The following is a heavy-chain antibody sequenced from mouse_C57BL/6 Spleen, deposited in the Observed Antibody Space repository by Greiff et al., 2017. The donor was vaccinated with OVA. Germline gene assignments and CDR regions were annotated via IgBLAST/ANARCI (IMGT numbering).Heavy chain of an antibody. CDR1: GYAFTNYL. D-gene: IGHD1-1*01. Sequence: VQLVESGAELVRPGTSVKVSCKASGYAFTNYLIEWVKQRPGQGLEWIGVINPGSGGTNYNEKFKGKATLTSDKSSSTAYMQLSSLTSEDSAVYCCARGDYYGSRDFDYWGQGTTLTVSS. CDR3: ARGDYYGSRDFDY. V-gene: IGHV1-54*01. J-gene: IGHJ2*01. CDR2: INPGSGGT.